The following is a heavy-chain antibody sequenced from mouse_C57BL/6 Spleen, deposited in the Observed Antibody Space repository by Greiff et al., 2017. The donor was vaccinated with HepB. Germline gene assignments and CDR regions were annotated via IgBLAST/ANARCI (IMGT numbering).Heavy chain of an antibody. CDR1: GYTFTSYW. CDR2: IYPGSGST. J-gene: IGHJ2*01. CDR3: AREGGYYYGSTFDY. V-gene: IGHV1-55*01. D-gene: IGHD1-1*01. Sequence: VQLQQPGAELVKPGASVKMSCKASGYTFTSYWITWVKQRPGQGLEWIGDIYPGSGSTNYNEKFKSKATLTVDTSSSTAYMQLSSLTSEDSAVYYCAREGGYYYGSTFDYWGQGTTLTVSS.